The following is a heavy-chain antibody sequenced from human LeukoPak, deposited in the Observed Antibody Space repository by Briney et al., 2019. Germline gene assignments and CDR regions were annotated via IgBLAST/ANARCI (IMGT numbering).Heavy chain of an antibody. CDR3: TTDLALRYSDY. CDR2: IKSKTDGGTT. D-gene: IGHD3-9*01. J-gene: IGHJ4*02. Sequence: GGSLRLSCAASGFTFSNAWMSWVRQAPGKGLEWVSRIKSKTDGGTTDYAAPVKGRFTISRDDSKNTLYLQMNSLKTEDTAVYYCTTDLALRYSDYWGQGTLVTVSS. CDR1: GFTFSNAW. V-gene: IGHV3-15*01.